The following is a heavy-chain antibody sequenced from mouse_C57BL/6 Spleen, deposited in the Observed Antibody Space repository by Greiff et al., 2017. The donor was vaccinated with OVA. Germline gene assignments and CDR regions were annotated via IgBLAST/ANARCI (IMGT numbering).Heavy chain of an antibody. CDR3: VRGGYYHFDY. J-gene: IGHJ2*01. Sequence: EVKLLESGGGLVQPKGSLKLSCAASGFSFNTYAMNWVRQAPGKGLEWVARIRSKSNNYATYYADSVKDRFTISRDDSESMLYLQMNNLKTEDTAMYYCVRGGYYHFDYWGQGTTLTVSS. CDR2: IRSKSNNYAT. D-gene: IGHD2-3*01. V-gene: IGHV10-1*01. CDR1: GFSFNTYA.